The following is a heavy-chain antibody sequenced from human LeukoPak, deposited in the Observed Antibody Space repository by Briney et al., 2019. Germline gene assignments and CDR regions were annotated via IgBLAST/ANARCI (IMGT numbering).Heavy chain of an antibody. J-gene: IGHJ6*03. D-gene: IGHD2-2*01. CDR2: ISSGGTTI. Sequence: GESLRLSCAASGFTFNSYSMTWVRRAPGKGLEWLSHISSGGTTIYYADSVKGRFTVSRDNVENSLFLQMNSLRVDDTAVYYCVRDFEVPAAAPDYYYFYYMDVWGTGTTVTVSS. CDR3: VRDFEVPAAAPDYYYFYYMDV. CDR1: GFTFNSYS. V-gene: IGHV3-48*04.